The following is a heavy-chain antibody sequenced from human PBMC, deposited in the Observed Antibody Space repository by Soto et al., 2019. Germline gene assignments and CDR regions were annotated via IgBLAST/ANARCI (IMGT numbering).Heavy chain of an antibody. D-gene: IGHD4-4*01. CDR2: ISNDGNKR. V-gene: IGHV3-30*03. J-gene: IGHJ6*02. CDR3: ARRGGNYEDPEFPYHFYGLDV. Sequence: QVQLVESGGGQIHPGRSLELSCAASGFTLENYAMHWVRQTSDQGLEWVAAISNDGNKRYYADSVEGRFTISRDNSKSILYLQMDSLRREDSAVYYCARRGGNYEDPEFPYHFYGLDVWGQGTTVSVSS. CDR1: GFTLENYA.